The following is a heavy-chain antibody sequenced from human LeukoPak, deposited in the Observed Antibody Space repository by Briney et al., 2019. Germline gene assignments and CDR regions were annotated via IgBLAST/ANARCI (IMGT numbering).Heavy chain of an antibody. CDR1: GFTFSHYA. CDR2: VIYDGSDK. Sequence: PGGSLRLSCTASGFTFSHYALHWVRQAPGKGLQWVAVVIYDGSDKYYADSVKGRFTVSRDNSKNTLYLQMDGLRVEDTAVYYCARIPSVGGTWEAFDLWGRGTMVTVSS. D-gene: IGHD1-26*01. J-gene: IGHJ3*01. CDR3: ARIPSVGGTWEAFDL. V-gene: IGHV3-30*04.